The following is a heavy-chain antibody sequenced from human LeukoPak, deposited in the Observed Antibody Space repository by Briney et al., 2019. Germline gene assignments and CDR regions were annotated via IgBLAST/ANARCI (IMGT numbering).Heavy chain of an antibody. CDR2: ISSNGGST. CDR3: VKDRRRDCSGGSCFRSGFDY. J-gene: IGHJ4*02. CDR1: GFAFSSYA. V-gene: IGHV3-64D*06. Sequence: GGSLRLSCSASGFAFSSYAMHWVRQAPGKGLEYVSAISSNGGSTYYADSVKGRFTISRDNSKNTLYLQMSSLTAEDTAVYYCVKDRRRDCSGGSCFRSGFDYWGQGTLVTVSS. D-gene: IGHD2-15*01.